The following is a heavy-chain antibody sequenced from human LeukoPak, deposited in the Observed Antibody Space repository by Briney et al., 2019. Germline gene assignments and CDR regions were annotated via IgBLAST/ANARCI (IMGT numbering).Heavy chain of an antibody. V-gene: IGHV3-21*01. CDR3: AREVWGYWYFDL. CDR2: ITGSGSLQ. CDR1: GFTSSRVS. J-gene: IGHJ2*01. Sequence: GGSLRLSSAASGFTSSRVSINWVRHAPGQGLEWVSSITGSGSLQSYSESLKGRFTISRYSAKNSLFLQLNSLRAGDTAVYDCAREVWGYWYFDLWGRGTLVTVSS. D-gene: IGHD3-16*01.